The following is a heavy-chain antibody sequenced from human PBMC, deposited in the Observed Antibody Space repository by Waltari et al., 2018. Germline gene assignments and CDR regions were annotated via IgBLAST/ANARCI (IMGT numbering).Heavy chain of an antibody. V-gene: IGHV4-31*03. CDR2: IYYSGST. D-gene: IGHD3-10*01. Sequence: QVQLQESGPGLVKPSQTLSLTCTVSGGSISSGGYYWRWIRQHPGKGLEWIGYIYYSGSTYYNPSLKSRVTISVDTSKNQFSLKLSSVTAADTAVYYWARAKYYGSGSPYFDYWGQGTLVTVSS. J-gene: IGHJ4*02. CDR3: ARAKYYGSGSPYFDY. CDR1: GGSISSGGYY.